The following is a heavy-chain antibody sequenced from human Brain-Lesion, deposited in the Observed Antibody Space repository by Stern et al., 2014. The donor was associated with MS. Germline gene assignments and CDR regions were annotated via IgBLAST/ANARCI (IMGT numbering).Heavy chain of an antibody. D-gene: IGHD3-10*01. Sequence: MQLVESGPGLVKPSQTLSLTCTVSGGSITRGGDYWSWVRQRPGKGLEWVGYIMYSGSSYYNPSLKSRVTISVDTSKNQFSLRLTSVTAADTAVYYCARFSLFGEYYFDSWGQGTLVTVSS. J-gene: IGHJ4*02. V-gene: IGHV4-31*02. CDR1: GGSITRGGDY. CDR2: IMYSGSS. CDR3: ARFSLFGEYYFDS.